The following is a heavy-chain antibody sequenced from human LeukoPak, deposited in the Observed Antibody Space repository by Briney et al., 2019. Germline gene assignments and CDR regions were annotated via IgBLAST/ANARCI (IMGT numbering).Heavy chain of an antibody. CDR2: IYPGDSDT. V-gene: IGHV5-51*01. J-gene: IGHJ3*02. CDR3: ARSAYCGGDCYRGTDAFDI. Sequence: GESLKISCKGSGYSFTSYWIGWVRQMLGKGLEWMGIIYPGDSDTRYSPSFQGQVTISADKSISTAYLQWSSLKASDTAMYYCARSAYCGGDCYRGTDAFDIWGQGTMVTVSS. D-gene: IGHD2-21*02. CDR1: GYSFTSYW.